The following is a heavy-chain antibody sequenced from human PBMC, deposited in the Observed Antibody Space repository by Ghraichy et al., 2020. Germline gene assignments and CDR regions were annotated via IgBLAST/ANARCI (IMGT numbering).Heavy chain of an antibody. Sequence: SETLSLTCTVSVGSISSSSYYWGWIRQPPGKWLEWIGSIYYSGSTYYNPSLKSRVTISVDTSKNQFSLKLSSVTAADTAVYYCARDFDGPGDYVWGSYRYDYWGQGTLVTVSS. J-gene: IGHJ4*02. CDR1: VGSISSSSYY. CDR2: IYYSGST. CDR3: ARDFDGPGDYVWGSYRYDY. D-gene: IGHD3-16*02. V-gene: IGHV4-39*07.